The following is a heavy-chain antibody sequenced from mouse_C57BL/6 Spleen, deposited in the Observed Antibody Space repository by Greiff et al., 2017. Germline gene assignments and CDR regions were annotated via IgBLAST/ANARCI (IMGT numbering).Heavy chain of an antibody. J-gene: IGHJ3*01. CDR3: ASPPYYDGSAFAY. D-gene: IGHD1-1*01. V-gene: IGHV5-9*01. Sequence: EVNLVESGGGLVKPGGSLKLSCAASGFTFSSYTMSWVRQTPEKRLEWVATISGGGGNTYYPDSVKGRFTISRDNAKNTLYLQMSSLRSEDTALYYCASPPYYDGSAFAYWGQGTLVTVSA. CDR1: GFTFSSYT. CDR2: ISGGGGNT.